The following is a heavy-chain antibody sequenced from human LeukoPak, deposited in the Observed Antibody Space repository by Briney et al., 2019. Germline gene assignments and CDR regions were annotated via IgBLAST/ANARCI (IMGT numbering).Heavy chain of an antibody. CDR1: GGSFSGYY. D-gene: IGHD2-2*01. CDR3: ARGIESSTSWIDP. J-gene: IGHJ5*02. CDR2: INHSGST. Sequence: SETLSLTCAVYGGSFSGYYWSWIRQPPGKGLEWIGEINHSGSTNYNPSLKSRVTISVDTSKNQFSLKLSSVTAADTAVYYCARGIESSTSWIDPWGQGTLVTVSS. V-gene: IGHV4-34*01.